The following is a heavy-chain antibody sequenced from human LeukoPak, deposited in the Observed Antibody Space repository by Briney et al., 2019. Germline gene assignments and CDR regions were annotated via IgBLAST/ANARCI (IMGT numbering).Heavy chain of an antibody. D-gene: IGHD5-18*01. J-gene: IGHJ5*02. V-gene: IGHV3-7*03. CDR3: AKDSNTGGYSYGS. Sequence: GGSLRLSCAASGFIFSNYWMSWVRQAPGKGLEWVANIKQDGSVKYYVDSVERRFTVSRDNSKNSLLLEMNSLRTADTALYYCAKDSNTGGYSYGSWGQGTLVTVTS. CDR2: IKQDGSVK. CDR1: GFIFSNYW.